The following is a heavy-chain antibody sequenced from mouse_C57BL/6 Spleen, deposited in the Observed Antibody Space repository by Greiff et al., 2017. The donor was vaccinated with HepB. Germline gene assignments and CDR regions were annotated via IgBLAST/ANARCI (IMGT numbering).Heavy chain of an antibody. CDR2: ISNGGGST. D-gene: IGHD1-1*01. Sequence: EVMLVESGGGLVQPGGSLKLSCAASGFTFSDYYMYWVRQTPEKRLEWVAYISNGGGSTYYPDTVKGRITISRDNAKNTLYLQMSRLKSEDTAMYYCARRGYGSSDFAYWGQGTLVTVSA. V-gene: IGHV5-12*01. CDR3: ARRGYGSSDFAY. CDR1: GFTFSDYY. J-gene: IGHJ3*01.